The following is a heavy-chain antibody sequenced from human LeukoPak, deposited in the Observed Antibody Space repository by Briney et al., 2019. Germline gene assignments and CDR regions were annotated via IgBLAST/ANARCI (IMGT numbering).Heavy chain of an antibody. V-gene: IGHV4-34*01. CDR1: GGSFSGYY. Sequence: PSETLSLTCAVYGGSFSGYYWSWIRQPPGKGLEWIGEINHSGSTNYNPSLKSRVTISVDTSKNQFSLKLSSVAAADTAVYYCARGGGLLWFGELRLCWFDPWGQGTLVTVSS. J-gene: IGHJ5*02. D-gene: IGHD3-10*01. CDR3: ARGGGLLWFGELRLCWFDP. CDR2: INHSGST.